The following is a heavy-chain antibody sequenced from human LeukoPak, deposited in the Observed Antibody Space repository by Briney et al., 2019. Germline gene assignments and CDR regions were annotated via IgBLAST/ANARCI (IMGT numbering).Heavy chain of an antibody. CDR2: ISYDGSNK. CDR1: GFTFSSYA. J-gene: IGHJ4*02. Sequence: PGGSLRLSCAASGFTFSSYAMHQVRRAPGKGLEWVAVISYDGSNKYYADSVKGRFTISRDNSKNTLYLQMNSLRAEDTAVYYCARDRDTMIVVVTPDYWGQGTLVTVSS. V-gene: IGHV3-30*04. CDR3: ARDRDTMIVVVTPDY. D-gene: IGHD3-22*01.